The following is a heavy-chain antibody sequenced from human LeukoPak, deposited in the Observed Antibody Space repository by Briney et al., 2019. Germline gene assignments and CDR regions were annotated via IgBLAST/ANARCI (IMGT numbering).Heavy chain of an antibody. D-gene: IGHD3-22*01. CDR2: IYPGDSDT. J-gene: IGHJ1*01. V-gene: IGHV5-51*01. CDR3: ARSYYDSSGLLQYFQH. CDR1: GYSFTSYW. Sequence: GESLKISCKGSGYSFTSYWIGWVRQMPGKGLEWMGIIYPGDSDTRYSPSFQGQVTISADKSISTAYLQWSSLKASDTAMYYCARSYYDSSGLLQYFQHWGQGTLVTVSS.